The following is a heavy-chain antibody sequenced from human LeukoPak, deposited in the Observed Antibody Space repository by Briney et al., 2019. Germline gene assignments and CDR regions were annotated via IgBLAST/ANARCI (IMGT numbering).Heavy chain of an antibody. Sequence: GGSLRLSCGASGFTFSSYSMNWVRQAPGKGLEWVSSISSSSSYIYYADSVKGRFTISRDNAKNSLYLQMNSLRAEDTAVYYCARDATDFWSGHYNWFDPWGQGTLVTVSS. CDR1: GFTFSSYS. CDR3: ARDATDFWSGHYNWFDP. V-gene: IGHV3-21*01. D-gene: IGHD3-3*01. J-gene: IGHJ5*02. CDR2: ISSSSSYI.